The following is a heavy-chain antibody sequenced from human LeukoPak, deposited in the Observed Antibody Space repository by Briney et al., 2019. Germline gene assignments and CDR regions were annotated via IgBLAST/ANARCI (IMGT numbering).Heavy chain of an antibody. Sequence: GGSLRLSCVASGFTFSNYWIQWVRQVPGKGLVWVSRTSSDGSSTSFADAVKGRFSTSRDNAKNTLYLQMNSLRVEDTAVYYCATILTGYPNWGQGTLVTVSS. J-gene: IGHJ4*02. V-gene: IGHV3-74*01. CDR2: TSSDGSST. D-gene: IGHD3-9*01. CDR1: GFTFSNYW. CDR3: ATILTGYPN.